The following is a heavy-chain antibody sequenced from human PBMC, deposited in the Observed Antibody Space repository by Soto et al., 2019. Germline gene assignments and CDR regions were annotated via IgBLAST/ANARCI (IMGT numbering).Heavy chain of an antibody. CDR3: ARAPVNSYFDY. Sequence: PGGSLRLSCAASGFSVSSSYMSWVRQAPGKGLEWVSVIYSGGSPYYADSVKGRFTISRDNSKNTLYLQMNSLRAEDTAVYYCARAPVNSYFDYWGQGTLVTVSS. CDR1: GFSVSSSY. V-gene: IGHV3-53*01. CDR2: IYSGGSP. D-gene: IGHD4-4*01. J-gene: IGHJ4*02.